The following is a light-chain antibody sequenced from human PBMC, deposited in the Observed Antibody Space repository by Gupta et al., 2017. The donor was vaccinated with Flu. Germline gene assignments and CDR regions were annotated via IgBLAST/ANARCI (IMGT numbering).Light chain of an antibody. CDR1: QSISPW. V-gene: IGKV1-5*03. CDR3: QPSTT. CDR2: KAS. Sequence: DIQMTQSPSTLSASVGDRVTITCRASQSISPWMAWYQQKPGKAPKRLIYKASILQSGVPSRFSGSGSGTEFTLTNTSLQPDDFATYYCQPSTTFGQGTKVE. J-gene: IGKJ2*01.